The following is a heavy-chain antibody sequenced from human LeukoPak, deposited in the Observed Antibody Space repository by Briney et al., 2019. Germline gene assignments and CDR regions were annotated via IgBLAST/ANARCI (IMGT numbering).Heavy chain of an antibody. J-gene: IGHJ4*02. CDR3: ARDYDSSGRAFDY. CDR1: GFTFSNYW. V-gene: IGHV3-7*01. D-gene: IGHD3-22*01. Sequence: PGGSLRLSCAASGFTFSNYWMSWVRQAPGKGLEWVANIKEDGSDKYHVDSVKGRFIISRDNVKNSLYLQMNSLRAEDTAVYYCARDYDSSGRAFDYWGQGTLVTVSS. CDR2: IKEDGSDK.